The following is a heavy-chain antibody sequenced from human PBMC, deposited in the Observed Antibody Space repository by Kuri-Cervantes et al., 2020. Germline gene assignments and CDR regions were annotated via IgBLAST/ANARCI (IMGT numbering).Heavy chain of an antibody. Sequence: GGSLRLSCAASGFTFSTYEMNWVRQAPGKGLEWVSSIGSSGDTYYADCVKGRFTISRDNSKNTLYLQMYSLRADDTALYYCAQGYARTGYMYWGQGTLVTVSS. CDR2: IGSSGDT. CDR3: AQGYARTGYMY. D-gene: IGHD5-24*01. CDR1: GFTFSTYE. V-gene: IGHV3-23*01. J-gene: IGHJ4*02.